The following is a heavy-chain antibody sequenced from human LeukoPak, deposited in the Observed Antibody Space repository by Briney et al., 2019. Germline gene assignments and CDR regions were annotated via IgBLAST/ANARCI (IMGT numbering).Heavy chain of an antibody. CDR1: AFIFTSYA. Sequence: ARSLRLSCAASAFIFTSYAMNWVRQAPGKGLEWVAVISFDGSDKYYADSVKGRFTISRDNSKNTLYLQMNSLRAEDTAVYYCARDDCSGGSCYSFQGYWGQGTLVTVSS. J-gene: IGHJ4*02. CDR2: ISFDGSDK. D-gene: IGHD2-15*01. V-gene: IGHV3-30-3*01. CDR3: ARDDCSGGSCYSFQGY.